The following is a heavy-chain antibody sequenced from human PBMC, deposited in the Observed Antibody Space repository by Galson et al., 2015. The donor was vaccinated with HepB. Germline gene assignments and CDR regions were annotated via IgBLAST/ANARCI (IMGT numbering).Heavy chain of an antibody. Sequence: SETLSLTCTVSGGSISSYYWTWIRQPPGKGLEWIGYIYYTGSTNYNPSLASRVTISVDTSKNQFSLKLTSVTAADTAVYYCARGRDGYKNGGFDYWGQGTLVTVSS. D-gene: IGHD5-24*01. CDR3: ARGRDGYKNGGFDY. CDR2: IYYTGST. J-gene: IGHJ4*02. CDR1: GGSISSYY. V-gene: IGHV4-59*01.